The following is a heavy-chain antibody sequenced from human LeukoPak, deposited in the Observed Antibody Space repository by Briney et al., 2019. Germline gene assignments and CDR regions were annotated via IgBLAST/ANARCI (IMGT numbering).Heavy chain of an antibody. CDR3: AREGRSTVSYYAMDV. CDR2: ISGSGSTK. D-gene: IGHD4-11*01. V-gene: IGHV3-48*03. J-gene: IGHJ6*02. CDR1: GFTFSSYE. Sequence: GSLRLSCAASGFTFSSYEMNWVRQAPGKGLEWVSYISGSGSTKYYADSVKGRFTISRDNAKNSLYLQMNSLRAEDTAVYYCAREGRSTVSYYAMDVWGQGPTLIVSS.